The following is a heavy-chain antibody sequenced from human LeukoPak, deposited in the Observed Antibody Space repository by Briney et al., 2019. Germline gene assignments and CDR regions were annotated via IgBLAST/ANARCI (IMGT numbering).Heavy chain of an antibody. D-gene: IGHD6-19*01. V-gene: IGHV4-38-2*02. J-gene: IGHJ4*02. CDR2: IYYSGST. Sequence: PSETLSRTCTVSGHSISSGYWWGWIRQPPGKGLEWVGSIYYSGSTYYNPSLESRVTISVDTSKNQFSLKLSSVTAADTAVYYCARLGQIGAVAGRGLDYWGQGTLVTVSS. CDR3: ARLGQIGAVAGRGLDY. CDR1: GHSISSGYW.